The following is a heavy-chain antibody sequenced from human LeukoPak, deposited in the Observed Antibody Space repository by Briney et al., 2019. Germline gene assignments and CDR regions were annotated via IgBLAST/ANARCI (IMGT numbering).Heavy chain of an antibody. CDR3: ATLGGSYYYYYMDV. Sequence: PSETLSLTCAVYGGSFSGYYWSWIRQPPGKGLEWIGEINHSGSTNYNPSLKSRVTISVDTSKNQFSLKLSSVTAADTAVYYCATLGGSYYYYYMDVWGKGTTHTLSS. J-gene: IGHJ6*03. CDR1: GGSFSGYY. D-gene: IGHD3-16*01. V-gene: IGHV4-34*01. CDR2: INHSGST.